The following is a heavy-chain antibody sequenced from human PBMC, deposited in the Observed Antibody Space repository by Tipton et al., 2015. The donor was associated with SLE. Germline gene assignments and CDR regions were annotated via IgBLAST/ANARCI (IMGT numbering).Heavy chain of an antibody. V-gene: IGHV4-61*09. J-gene: IGHJ3*01. CDR3: ARMGNYEYVHIDALDL. CDR1: GGSISSPSHY. CDR2: IYTSGNT. D-gene: IGHD1-7*01. Sequence: TLSLTCTVSGGSISSPSHYCSWVRQPAEKGLEWIGHIYTSGNTNYNPSLKSRVSMSIDTSKNQLSLRLSSVSAADTAVYYCARMGNYEYVHIDALDLWGQGTMVIVSS.